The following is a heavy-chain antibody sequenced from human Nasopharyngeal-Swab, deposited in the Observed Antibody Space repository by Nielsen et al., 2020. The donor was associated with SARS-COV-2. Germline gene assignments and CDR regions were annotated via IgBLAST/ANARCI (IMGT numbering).Heavy chain of an antibody. J-gene: IGHJ4*02. V-gene: IGHV4-59*13. CDR1: GGSLSDSC. D-gene: IGHD1-26*01. Sequence: SETLSLTCSGSGGSLSDSCWTWIRQPPGKGLEWTGYVCHSGSSNYHPSLRSRLTISLDASKNQFSLTLSSVTAADTAVYYCARATGSAYTFGKIYDYWGQGTLVTVSS. CDR2: VCHSGSS. CDR3: ARATGSAYTFGKIYDY.